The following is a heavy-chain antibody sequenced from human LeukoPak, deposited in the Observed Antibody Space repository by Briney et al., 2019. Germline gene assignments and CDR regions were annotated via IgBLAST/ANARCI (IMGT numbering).Heavy chain of an antibody. CDR3: ARDDNLAKNTMIQGY. V-gene: IGHV4-39*07. J-gene: IGHJ4*02. CDR2: MYYIGST. Sequence: SETLSLTCTVSGGSISSSSYYWGWIRQPPGKGLEWIGSMYYIGSTYYNPSLKSRVTISVDTSKNQFSLKLSSVTAEDTAVYYCARDDNLAKNTMIQGYWGQGTLVTVSS. D-gene: IGHD3-22*01. CDR1: GGSISSSSYY.